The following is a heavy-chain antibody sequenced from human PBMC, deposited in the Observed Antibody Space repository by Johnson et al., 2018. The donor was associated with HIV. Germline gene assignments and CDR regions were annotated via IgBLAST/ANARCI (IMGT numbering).Heavy chain of an antibody. CDR3: ARDESGYDEGFDAFDI. V-gene: IGHV3-74*01. CDR1: GFTFSSYW. D-gene: IGHD5-12*01. J-gene: IGHJ3*02. CDR2: INSDGRNT. Sequence: VQLVESGGGLLQPGGSLRLSCAASGFTFSSYWMHWVRQAPGKGLVWVSRINSDGRNTAYADSVKGRFTISRDNAKNTLSLQMHNLRTEDTAVYYCARDESGYDEGFDAFDIWGQGTMVAVSS.